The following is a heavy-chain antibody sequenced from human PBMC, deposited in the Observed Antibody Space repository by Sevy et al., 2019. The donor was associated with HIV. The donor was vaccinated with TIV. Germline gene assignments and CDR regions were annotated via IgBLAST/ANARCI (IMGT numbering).Heavy chain of an antibody. Sequence: GGSLRLSCAASGFTVSSNYMSWVRQAPGKGLEWVSVIYSGGSTYYADSVKGRFTISGDNSKNTLYLQMNSLRAEDTAVYYCARDCSSTSCPGSDAFDIWGQGTMVTVSS. D-gene: IGHD2-2*01. V-gene: IGHV3-66*02. CDR3: ARDCSSTSCPGSDAFDI. CDR2: IYSGGST. J-gene: IGHJ3*02. CDR1: GFTVSSNY.